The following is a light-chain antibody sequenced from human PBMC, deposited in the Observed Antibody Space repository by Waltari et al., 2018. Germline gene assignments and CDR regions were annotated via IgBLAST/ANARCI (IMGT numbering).Light chain of an antibody. Sequence: QSALTQPPSVSGSPGQSVTISCTGTHIDVGYFNRVTWYQKAPGTAPKLLIFEVTNRPSGVPDRFSGSKSGNTASLTISGLQADDETDYYCMSYTTSDTWVFGGGTKVTVL. CDR3: MSYTTSDTWV. V-gene: IGLV2-18*02. J-gene: IGLJ3*02. CDR2: EVT. CDR1: HIDVGYFNR.